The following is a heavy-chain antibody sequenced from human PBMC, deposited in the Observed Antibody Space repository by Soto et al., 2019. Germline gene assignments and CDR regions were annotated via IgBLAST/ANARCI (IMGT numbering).Heavy chain of an antibody. CDR3: AKEADIYDAFDI. CDR1: GFTFSSYG. V-gene: IGHV3-30*18. CDR2: ISYDGSNK. Sequence: QVQLVESGGGVVQPGRSLRLSCAASGFTFSSYGMHWVRQAPGKGLEWVAVISYDGSNKYYADSVKGRFTISRDNSKNTRYLQMNSLRAEDTAVYYCAKEADIYDAFDIWGQGTMVTVSS. J-gene: IGHJ3*02. D-gene: IGHD3-9*01.